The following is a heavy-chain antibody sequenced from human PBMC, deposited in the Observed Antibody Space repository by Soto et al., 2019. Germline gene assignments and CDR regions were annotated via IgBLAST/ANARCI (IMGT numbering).Heavy chain of an antibody. V-gene: IGHV1-58*01. Sequence: SVKVSCKTSGFTFTNSAVQWVRQARGQRLEWIGRIVVGSGNTDYAQKFQGRVTFTRDVSKSSVYMEMSSLRSEDTAKYYCASLLDDFWSGYPHDAFDIWGQGTMVTVSS. CDR3: ASLLDDFWSGYPHDAFDI. D-gene: IGHD3-3*01. CDR1: GFTFTNSA. CDR2: IVVGSGNT. J-gene: IGHJ3*02.